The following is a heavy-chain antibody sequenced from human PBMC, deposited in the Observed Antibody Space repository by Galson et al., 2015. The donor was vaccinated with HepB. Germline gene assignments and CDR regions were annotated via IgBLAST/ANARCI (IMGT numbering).Heavy chain of an antibody. CDR2: IKYDGSDK. J-gene: IGHJ4*02. CDR3: ARGWDIEVTANFDY. CDR1: GFTYSNYW. V-gene: IGHV3-7*03. Sequence: SLRLSCAASGFTYSNYWMRWVRQAPGRGLEWVANIKYDGSDKFYARSVKGRFTVSRDNAKNSLYLHMSSLRAEDTAVYYCARGWDIEVTANFDYWGQGALVTVSS. D-gene: IGHD2-21*02.